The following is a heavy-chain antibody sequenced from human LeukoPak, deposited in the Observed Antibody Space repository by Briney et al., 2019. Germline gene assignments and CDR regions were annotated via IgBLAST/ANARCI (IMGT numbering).Heavy chain of an antibody. V-gene: IGHV1-18*01. CDR1: GYTFTNYR. CDR2: VSTNDGNT. CDR3: TRAPPGVTMMTDY. D-gene: IGHD3-22*01. J-gene: IGHJ4*02. Sequence: ASVRVSCKASGYTFTNYRIAWVRQAPGQGLEWMGWVSTNDGNTVYAQRLQGRVTMTTDTSTSVAYMELRSLTSDDTAVYYCTRAPPGVTMMTDYWGQGTLVTVSS.